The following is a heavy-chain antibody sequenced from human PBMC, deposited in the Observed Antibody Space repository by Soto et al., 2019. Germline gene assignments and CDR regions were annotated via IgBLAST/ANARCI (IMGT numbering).Heavy chain of an antibody. CDR3: ARARSSLYFDY. CDR1: GFTFSSYA. D-gene: IGHD6-6*01. J-gene: IGHJ4*01. Sequence: QVQLVESGGGVVQPGRSLRLSCAASGFTFSSYAMHWVRQAPGKGLEWVAVISYDGSNKYYADSVKGRFTISRDNSKNTLYMRMNSLSAEDTSVYYCARARSSLYFDYWGHGTLVPVSS. CDR2: ISYDGSNK. V-gene: IGHV3-30-3*01.